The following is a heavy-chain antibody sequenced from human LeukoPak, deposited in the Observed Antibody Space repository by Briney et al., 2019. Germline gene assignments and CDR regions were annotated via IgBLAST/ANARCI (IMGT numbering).Heavy chain of an antibody. CDR3: ARGIAMASAFDY. V-gene: IGHV1-8*01. CDR1: GYTFTSYD. J-gene: IGHJ4*02. D-gene: IGHD5-18*01. Sequence: GASVKVSCKASGYTFTSYDINWVRQATGQGLEWMGWMNPNSGNTGYAQKFQGRVTMTRNTSISTAYTELSSLRSEDTAVYYCARGIAMASAFDYWGQGTLVAVSS. CDR2: MNPNSGNT.